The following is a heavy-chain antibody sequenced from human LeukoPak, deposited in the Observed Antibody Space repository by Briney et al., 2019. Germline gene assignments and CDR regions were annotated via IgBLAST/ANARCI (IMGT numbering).Heavy chain of an antibody. Sequence: PGGSLRLSCAASGFTFDDYTMHWVRQAPGMGLEWVSLITWDGGTTYYADSVKGRFTISRDRSTNSLYLQMNNLRSEDTALYYCAKDLGSYYSNSYFRGFDSWGQGTLVTVSS. V-gene: IGHV3-43*01. D-gene: IGHD5-18*01. CDR1: GFTFDDYT. J-gene: IGHJ4*02. CDR3: AKDLGSYYSNSYFRGFDS. CDR2: ITWDGGTT.